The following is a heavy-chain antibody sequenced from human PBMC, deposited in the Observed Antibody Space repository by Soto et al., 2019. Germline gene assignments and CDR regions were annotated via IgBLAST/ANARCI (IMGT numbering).Heavy chain of an antibody. V-gene: IGHV4-31*03. CDR1: GASISSGGYY. CDR3: ARDVQPKLPGYYRYALDV. J-gene: IGHJ6*02. CDR2: IYSSGSP. D-gene: IGHD5-18*01. Sequence: TLSLTCTVSGASISSGGYYWSWIRQHPGKGLQWIGHIYSSGSPYYNSSLTSRVTISVDTSKSQFTLKVTSVTAADTAIYFCARDVQPKLPGYYRYALDVWGQGTTVTVSS.